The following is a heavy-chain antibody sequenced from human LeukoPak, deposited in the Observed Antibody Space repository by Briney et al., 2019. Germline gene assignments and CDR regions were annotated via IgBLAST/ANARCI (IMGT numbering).Heavy chain of an antibody. Sequence: ASVKVSCKASGYSFTDYYMHWVRQAPGQGLEWMGWINPDSGGTSSAQKFQGRVTMTRDTSITTVYMEVSWLTSDDTAIYYCARADRLDGGPYLIGPWGQGTLVTVSS. D-gene: IGHD2-21*01. J-gene: IGHJ5*02. CDR3: ARADRLDGGPYLIGP. CDR1: GYSFTDYY. CDR2: INPDSGGT. V-gene: IGHV1-2*02.